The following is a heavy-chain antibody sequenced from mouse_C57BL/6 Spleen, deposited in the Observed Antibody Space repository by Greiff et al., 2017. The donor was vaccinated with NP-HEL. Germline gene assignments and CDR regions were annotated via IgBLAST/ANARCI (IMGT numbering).Heavy chain of an antibody. CDR1: GFTFSSYA. Sequence: EVKVVESGGGLVKPGGSLKLSCAASGFTFSSYAMSWVRQTPEQRLEWVATISDGGSYTYYPDNVKGRSTISRDNAKNNLYLQMSHLKSEDTAMYYCAREGEYITTVVAFDYWGQGTTLTVSA. V-gene: IGHV5-4*01. J-gene: IGHJ2*01. CDR2: ISDGGSYT. CDR3: AREGEYITTVVAFDY. D-gene: IGHD1-1*01.